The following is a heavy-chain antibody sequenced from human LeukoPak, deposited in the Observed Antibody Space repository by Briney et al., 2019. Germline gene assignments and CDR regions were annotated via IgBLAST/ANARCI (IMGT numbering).Heavy chain of an antibody. CDR3: ARSIAATPYYFDY. CDR1: GFTFSSYG. CDR2: IWYDGSNK. J-gene: IGHJ4*02. V-gene: IGHV3-33*01. D-gene: IGHD6-13*01. Sequence: GGSLRLSCAASGFTFSSYGMHWVRQAPGKGLDWVAVIWYDGSNKYYADSVKGRFTISKDNSKNTLYLQMNSLRAEDTAVYYCARSIAATPYYFDYWGQGTLVTVSS.